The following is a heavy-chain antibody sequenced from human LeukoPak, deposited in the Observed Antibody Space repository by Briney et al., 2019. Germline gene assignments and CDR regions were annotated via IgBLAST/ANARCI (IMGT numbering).Heavy chain of an antibody. J-gene: IGHJ3*02. CDR3: ARGGSYLSAFDI. CDR2: ITSSSSYI. D-gene: IGHD1-26*01. V-gene: IGHV3-21*04. CDR1: GFTFSSYS. Sequence: GGSLRLSCAASGFTFSSYSMNWVRQAPGKGLEWVSSITSSSSYIYYADSVKGRFTISRDNAKNSLYLQMNSLRAEDTAVYYCARGGSYLSAFDIWGQGTMVTVSS.